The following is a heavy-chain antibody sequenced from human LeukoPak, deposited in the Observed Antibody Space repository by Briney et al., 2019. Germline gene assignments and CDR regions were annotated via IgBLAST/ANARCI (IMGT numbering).Heavy chain of an antibody. CDR3: AGERMVRGVIRYNWFDP. CDR1: GGSFSGYY. V-gene: IGHV4-34*01. Sequence: SETLSLTCAVYGGSFSGYYWSWIRQPPGKGLEWIGEINHSGSTNYNPSLKSRVTISADTSKNQFSLKLSSVTAADTAVYYCAGERMVRGVIRYNWFDPWGQGTLVTVSS. D-gene: IGHD3-10*01. CDR2: INHSGST. J-gene: IGHJ5*02.